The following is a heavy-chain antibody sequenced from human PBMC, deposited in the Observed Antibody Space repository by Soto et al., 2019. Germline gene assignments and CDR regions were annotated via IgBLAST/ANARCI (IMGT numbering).Heavy chain of an antibody. CDR3: AKDGRSSSWTYYFDY. D-gene: IGHD6-13*01. Sequence: EVQLLESGGGLVQPGGSLRLSCAVSGFTFSSYVMSWVRQAPGKGLEWVSAISDGGGSTYYADSVKGRFTISRDNSKNTLYLQMNSLRADDTAVYSCAKDGRSSSWTYYFDYWGQGSLVTVSS. CDR2: ISDGGGST. CDR1: GFTFSSYV. J-gene: IGHJ4*02. V-gene: IGHV3-23*01.